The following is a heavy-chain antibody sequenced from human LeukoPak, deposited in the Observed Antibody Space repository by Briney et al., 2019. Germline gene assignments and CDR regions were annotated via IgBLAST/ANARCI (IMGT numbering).Heavy chain of an antibody. CDR2: ISSSSSYI. CDR3: ARDEAHSSGLVDY. J-gene: IGHJ4*02. V-gene: IGHV3-21*01. Sequence: GGSLRLSCAASGFTFSSYSMNWVRQAPGKGLEWVSSISSSSSYIYYADSVKGRFTISRDNAKNSLYLQMNSLRAEDTAVYYCARDEAHSSGLVDYWGQGTLVTVSS. D-gene: IGHD6-19*01. CDR1: GFTFSSYS.